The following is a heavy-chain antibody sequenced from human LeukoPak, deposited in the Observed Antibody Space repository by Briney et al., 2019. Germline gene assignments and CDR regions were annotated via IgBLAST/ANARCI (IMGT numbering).Heavy chain of an antibody. J-gene: IGHJ4*02. Sequence: GGSLRLSCAASGFTFGSYAMSWVRQAPGKGLEWVSAISGSGGSTYYADSVKGRFTISRDNSKNTLYLQMNSLRAEDTAVYYCAKDPSIAVAGDYWGQGTLSPSPQ. D-gene: IGHD6-19*01. V-gene: IGHV3-23*01. CDR1: GFTFGSYA. CDR3: AKDPSIAVAGDY. CDR2: ISGSGGST.